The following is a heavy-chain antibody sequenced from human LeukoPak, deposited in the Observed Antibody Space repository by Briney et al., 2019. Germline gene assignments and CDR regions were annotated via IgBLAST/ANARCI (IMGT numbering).Heavy chain of an antibody. Sequence: GGSLRLSCAASGFTSSGYAMGWVRQAPGKGLEWVSTISGTGSNTYYADSVKGRFTISRDNSKNTLYLQMNSLRAEDTAVYYCAKVTGTRRGSVDYWGQGTLVTVSS. CDR2: ISGTGSNT. V-gene: IGHV3-23*01. J-gene: IGHJ4*02. CDR3: AKVTGTRRGSVDY. CDR1: GFTSSGYA. D-gene: IGHD1-20*01.